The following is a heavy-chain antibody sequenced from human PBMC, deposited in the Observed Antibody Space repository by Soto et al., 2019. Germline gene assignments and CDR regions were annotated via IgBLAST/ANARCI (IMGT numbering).Heavy chain of an antibody. CDR3: ARRPDFRDHGWFDP. J-gene: IGHJ5*02. V-gene: IGHV4-39*01. Sequence: SETLSLTCTVSGGSIISTFYYWGWLRQPPGRGLEWIANIHYSGETHYSPSLKSRVAISVDTSKSQFSLTLDSVTAADTAVYYCARRPDFRDHGWFDPWGQVILVTVSS. CDR1: GGSIISTFYY. CDR2: IHYSGET. D-gene: IGHD4-17*01.